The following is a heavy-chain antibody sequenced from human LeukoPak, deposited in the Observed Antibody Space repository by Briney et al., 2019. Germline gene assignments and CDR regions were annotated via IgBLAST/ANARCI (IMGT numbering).Heavy chain of an antibody. CDR2: IYYSGST. J-gene: IGHJ3*01. V-gene: IGHV4-39*01. CDR1: GVSISSSSHY. CDR3: ARDVSNP. Sequence: SETLSLTCTVSGVSISSSSHYWGWIRQPPGKGLEWIGSIYYSGSTYYNPSLKSRVTISVNTSKNQFSLKLSSVTAADTPVYYCARDVSNPWGQGTMVTVSS.